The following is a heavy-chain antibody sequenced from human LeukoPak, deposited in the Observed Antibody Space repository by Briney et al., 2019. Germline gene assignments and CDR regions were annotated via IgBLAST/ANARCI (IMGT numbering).Heavy chain of an antibody. CDR2: IHYSGKT. D-gene: IGHD2-15*01. CDR3: ARLGHCSGGGSCHHDY. CDR1: GGSISSSSFF. J-gene: IGHJ4*02. V-gene: IGHV4-39*01. Sequence: PSETLSLTCTVSGGSISSSSFFWGWIRQPPGQGLEWIAAIHYSGKTHYNPSLNSRVTISADTSRNQFSLKLNSVTAADTAVYYCARLGHCSGGGSCHHDYWGQGTLVSASS.